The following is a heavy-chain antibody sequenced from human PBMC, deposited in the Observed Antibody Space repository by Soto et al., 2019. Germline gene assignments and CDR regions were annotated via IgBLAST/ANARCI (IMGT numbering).Heavy chain of an antibody. CDR2: IIPIFGTA. J-gene: IGHJ5*02. V-gene: IGHV1-69*13. CDR3: ARSRTGTSWFDP. D-gene: IGHD1-7*01. CDR1: GGTFSSYA. Sequence: ASVKVSCKASGGTFSSYAISWVRQAPGQGLEWMGGIIPIFGTANYAQKFQGRVTITADESTSTAYMELSSLRSEDTAVYYCARSRTGTSWFDPWRQGTLVTVSS.